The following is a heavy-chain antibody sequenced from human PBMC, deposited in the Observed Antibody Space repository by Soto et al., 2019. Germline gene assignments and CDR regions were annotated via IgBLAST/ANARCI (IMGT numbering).Heavy chain of an antibody. J-gene: IGHJ4*02. CDR2: IFSNDEK. D-gene: IGHD2-2*01. CDR3: ARGYAYCSSTSCTFDY. CDR1: GFSLSNARMG. Sequence: SGPTLVNPTETLTLTCTVSGFSLSNARMGVSWIRQPPGKALEWLAHIFSNDEKSYSTSLKSRLTISKDTSKSQVVLTMTNMDPVYKATYYCARGYAYCSSTSCTFDYWGPGTLVTVSS. V-gene: IGHV2-26*01.